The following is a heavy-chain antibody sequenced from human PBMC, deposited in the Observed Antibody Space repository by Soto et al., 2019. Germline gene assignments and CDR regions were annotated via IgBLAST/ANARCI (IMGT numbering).Heavy chain of an antibody. CDR3: AKEGGYCSGGSCYSLTVYYLFDY. V-gene: IGHV3-30*18. D-gene: IGHD2-15*01. CDR1: GFTFSSYG. Sequence: GGSLRLSCAASGFTFSSYGMHWVRQAPGKGLEWVAVISYDGSNKYYADSVKGRFTISRDNSKNTLYLQMNSLRAEDTAVYYCAKEGGYCSGGSCYSLTVYYLFDYWGQGTLVTVSS. J-gene: IGHJ4*02. CDR2: ISYDGSNK.